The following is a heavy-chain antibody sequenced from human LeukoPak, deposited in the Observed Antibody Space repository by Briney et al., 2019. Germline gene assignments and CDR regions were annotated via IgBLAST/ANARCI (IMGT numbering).Heavy chain of an antibody. Sequence: SVKVSCKASGGTFSSYAISWVRQAPGQGLEWMGGIIPIFGTANYAQKFQGRVTITADESTSTAYMELSSLRSEDTAVYYCARDWLNDYGDYVKFWFDPWGQGTLVTVSS. CDR2: IIPIFGTA. CDR1: GGTFSSYA. J-gene: IGHJ5*02. CDR3: ARDWLNDYGDYVKFWFDP. V-gene: IGHV1-69*01. D-gene: IGHD4-17*01.